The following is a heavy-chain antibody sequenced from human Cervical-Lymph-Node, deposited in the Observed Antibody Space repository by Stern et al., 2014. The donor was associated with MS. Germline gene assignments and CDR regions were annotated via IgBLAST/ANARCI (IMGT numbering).Heavy chain of an antibody. V-gene: IGHV1-69*09. D-gene: IGHD6-19*01. CDR1: GGTFSSYA. Sequence: VQLVESGAEVKKPGSSVKVSCKASGGTFSSYAVSWVRQAPGQGLEWMGRIIPMLGTANYAQRFQGRVTITADKSTSTAYMELSSLRSEDTAVYYCVRGGGDSSGWYRYYFDYWGQGTLVTVSS. J-gene: IGHJ4*02. CDR3: VRGGGDSSGWYRYYFDY. CDR2: IIPMLGTA.